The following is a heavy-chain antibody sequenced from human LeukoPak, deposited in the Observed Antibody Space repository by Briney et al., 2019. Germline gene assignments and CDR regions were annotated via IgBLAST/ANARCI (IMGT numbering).Heavy chain of an antibody. CDR1: GFTFGGYA. CDR2: ISGGGLGS. D-gene: IGHD6-13*01. CDR3: ARTIAPYFNSWLYYYYGLDV. Sequence: GGSLSLSCTASGFTFGGYAMSWVRQAPGRGVVWVSYISGGGLGSYYADSVKGRLTISRDNSQSTLYLQINSLRAHGTAVSYCARTIAPYFNSWLYYYYGLDVWGQGTTVTVSS. J-gene: IGHJ6*02. V-gene: IGHV3-23*01.